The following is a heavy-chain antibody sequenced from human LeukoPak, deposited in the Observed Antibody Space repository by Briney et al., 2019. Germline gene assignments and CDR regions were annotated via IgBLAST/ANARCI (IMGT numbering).Heavy chain of an antibody. D-gene: IGHD3-16*01. Sequence: SQTLSLTCTVSGGSFSSGSYSWSWIRQPPGKGLEWIGYIYHGGSTYYSPSLKGRVTISLDMSTNQFSLNLYSVAAADTAVYYYARYSDGNIHGAFDIWGQGTMVTVSS. V-gene: IGHV4-30-2*01. CDR3: ARYSDGNIHGAFDI. J-gene: IGHJ3*02. CDR1: GGSFSSGSYS. CDR2: IYHGGST.